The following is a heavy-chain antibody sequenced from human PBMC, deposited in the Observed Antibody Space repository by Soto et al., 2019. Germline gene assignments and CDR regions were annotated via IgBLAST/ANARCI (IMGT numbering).Heavy chain of an antibody. CDR2: IYYSGST. Sequence: SETLSLTCTVSGGSISSYYWSWIRQPPGKGLEWIGNIYYSGSTNYNPSLKSRVTISVDTSKNQFSLKLSSVTAADTAVYFCARSVAVPGAHIDYWGQGTQVTVSS. V-gene: IGHV4-59*01. J-gene: IGHJ4*02. CDR1: GGSISSYY. D-gene: IGHD6-19*01. CDR3: ARSVAVPGAHIDY.